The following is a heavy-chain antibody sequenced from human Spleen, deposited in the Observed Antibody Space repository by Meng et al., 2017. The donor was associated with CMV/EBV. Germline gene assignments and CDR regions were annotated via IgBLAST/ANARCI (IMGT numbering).Heavy chain of an antibody. CDR1: GFTFSSYD. CDR2: ITTAGDT. Sequence: GESLKISCAASGFTFSSYDIHWVRQATGKGLEWVSAITTAGDTYYPGSVKGRFTLSRENAENSLYLQMSSLRAGDTAVYYCARSGSSSSGLPLYWGQGTLVTVSS. CDR3: ARSGSSSSGLPLY. J-gene: IGHJ4*02. D-gene: IGHD6-6*01. V-gene: IGHV3-13*01.